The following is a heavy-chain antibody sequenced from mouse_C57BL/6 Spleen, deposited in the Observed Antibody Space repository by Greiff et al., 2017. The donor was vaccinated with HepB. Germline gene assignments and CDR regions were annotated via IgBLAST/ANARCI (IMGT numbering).Heavy chain of an antibody. Sequence: EVKLMESGGGLVKPGGSLKLSCAASGFTFSDYGMHWVRQAPEKGLEWVAYISSGSSTIYYADTVKGRFTISRDNAKNTLFLQMTSLRSEDTAMYYCARRRYDGYYLDYWGQGTTLTVSS. CDR3: ARRRYDGYYLDY. CDR1: GFTFSDYG. J-gene: IGHJ2*01. D-gene: IGHD2-3*01. V-gene: IGHV5-17*01. CDR2: ISSGSSTI.